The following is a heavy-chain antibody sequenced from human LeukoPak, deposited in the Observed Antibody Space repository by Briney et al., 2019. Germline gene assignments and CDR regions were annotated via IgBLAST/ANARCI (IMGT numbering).Heavy chain of an antibody. Sequence: SETLSLTCTVSGGSISSGSYYWSWIRQPAGKGLEWIGRIYTSGSTNYNPSLKSRVTISVDTSKNQFSLKLSSATAADTAVYYCARDRAGYCSSTSCSNPDAFDIWGQGTMVTVSS. CDR1: GGSISSGSYY. CDR3: ARDRAGYCSSTSCSNPDAFDI. J-gene: IGHJ3*02. D-gene: IGHD2-2*01. CDR2: IYTSGST. V-gene: IGHV4-61*02.